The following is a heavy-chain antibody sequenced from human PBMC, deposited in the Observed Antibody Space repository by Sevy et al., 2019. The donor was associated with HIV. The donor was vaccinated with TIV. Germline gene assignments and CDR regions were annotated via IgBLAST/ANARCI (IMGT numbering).Heavy chain of an antibody. CDR3: AREDIVLGEDNYYGMDV. V-gene: IGHV3-53*01. D-gene: IGHD2-15*01. CDR1: GFSVSSNY. Sequence: GGSLRLSCAASGFSVSSNYMSWVRQAPGKGPEWVSVIHSGGRISYEDSVQGRITISRDNSKNTLYLQMNSLRAEDTDVYYCAREDIVLGEDNYYGMDVWGQGTTVTVSS. J-gene: IGHJ6*02. CDR2: IHSGGRI.